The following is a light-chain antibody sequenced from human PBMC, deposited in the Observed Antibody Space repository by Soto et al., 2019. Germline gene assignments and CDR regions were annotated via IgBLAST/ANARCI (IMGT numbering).Light chain of an antibody. Sequence: EIVLTQSPATLSLSPGERAPLSCRARQSVSSYLAWYQQKPGPAPRLLLYDASNRATGIPARFSGSGSGTDFTLTISSREPEDFAVYYCQQRSNWPPSITFGQGTRLEI. CDR3: QQRSNWPPSIT. V-gene: IGKV3-11*01. CDR2: DAS. J-gene: IGKJ5*01. CDR1: QSVSSY.